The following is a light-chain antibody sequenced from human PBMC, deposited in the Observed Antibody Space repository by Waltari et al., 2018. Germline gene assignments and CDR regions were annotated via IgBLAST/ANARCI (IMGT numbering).Light chain of an antibody. CDR2: NNL. CDR1: NSTIGRNT. Sequence: QSVLTQPPSASGTPRQRVTISCSGSNSTIGRNTVNWYQQFPGAAPTLPVYNNLRRPSGVPDRFAGSKSGTSASLAILGVRPEDEADYYCATWDDSLNGPVFGGGTNLTVL. J-gene: IGLJ2*01. CDR3: ATWDDSLNGPV. V-gene: IGLV1-44*01.